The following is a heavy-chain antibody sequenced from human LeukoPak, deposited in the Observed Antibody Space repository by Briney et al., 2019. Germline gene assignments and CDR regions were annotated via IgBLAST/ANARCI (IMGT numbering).Heavy chain of an antibody. CDR2: ISGSGGST. J-gene: IGHJ4*02. Sequence: GGSLRLSCAASGFTFSSYAMSWVRQAPGKGLEWVSAISGSGGSTYYADSVKGRFTISRDNSKNTLYLQMNSLRAEDTAVYYCASAYCYDSSGYYSWGYWGQGTLVTVSS. CDR1: GFTFSSYA. D-gene: IGHD3-22*01. CDR3: ASAYCYDSSGYYSWGY. V-gene: IGHV3-23*01.